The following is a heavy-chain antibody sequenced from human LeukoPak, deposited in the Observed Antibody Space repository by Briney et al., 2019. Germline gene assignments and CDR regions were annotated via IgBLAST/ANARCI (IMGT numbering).Heavy chain of an antibody. J-gene: IGHJ5*02. Sequence: GGSLRLSCAASGFTFSTYGMHWVRQAPGKGLEGGAFIHYDGGNEYNGDSVKGRSTISRDNSKNTLYLQMNSLRPEDTAVYYCARGLPSSTRTYNWFDPWGPGTLVTVSS. CDR3: ARGLPSSTRTYNWFDP. CDR2: IHYDGGNE. V-gene: IGHV3-30*02. D-gene: IGHD2-2*01. CDR1: GFTFSTYG.